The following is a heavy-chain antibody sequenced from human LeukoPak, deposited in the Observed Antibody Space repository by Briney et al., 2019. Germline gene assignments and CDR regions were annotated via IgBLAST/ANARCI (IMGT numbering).Heavy chain of an antibody. CDR1: GGSISSGDYY. Sequence: SETLSLTCTVSGGSISSGDYYWSWIRQPPGKGLEWIGYIYYSGSTYYNPSLKSRVTISVDTSKNQFSLKLTSVTAADTAVYYCARLRHSNTDHYYYYGMDVWGQGTTVTVSS. V-gene: IGHV4-30-4*01. CDR3: ARLRHSNTDHYYYYGMDV. D-gene: IGHD2/OR15-2a*01. J-gene: IGHJ6*02. CDR2: IYYSGST.